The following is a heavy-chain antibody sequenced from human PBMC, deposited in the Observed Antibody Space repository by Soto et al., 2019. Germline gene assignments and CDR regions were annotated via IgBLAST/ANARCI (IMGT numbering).Heavy chain of an antibody. CDR1: GYTFISYD. V-gene: IGHV1-8*01. Sequence: ASVKVSCKASGYTFISYDIYWVRQATGQGLEWIGWMSPNTGNSGYAQKFQGRVTMTSDTSISTAHMELSSLRSEDTAVYYCARRAETNGWNGFGADKYYFDFWGQGTLVTVSS. D-gene: IGHD1-1*01. CDR2: MSPNTGNS. CDR3: ARRAETNGWNGFGADKYYFDF. J-gene: IGHJ4*02.